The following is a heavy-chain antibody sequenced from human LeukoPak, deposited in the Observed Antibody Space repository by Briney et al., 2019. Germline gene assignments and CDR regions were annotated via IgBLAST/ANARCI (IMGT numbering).Heavy chain of an antibody. CDR2: INAGNGNT. D-gene: IGHD2-21*02. Sequence: ASVKVSCKASGYTFTSYAMHWVRQASGQRLEWMGWINAGNGNTKYSQKFQGRVTITRDTSASTAYMELSSLRSEDTAVYYCARDIVVVTANGREDDAFDIWGQGTMVTVSS. J-gene: IGHJ3*02. V-gene: IGHV1-3*01. CDR3: ARDIVVVTANGREDDAFDI. CDR1: GYTFTSYA.